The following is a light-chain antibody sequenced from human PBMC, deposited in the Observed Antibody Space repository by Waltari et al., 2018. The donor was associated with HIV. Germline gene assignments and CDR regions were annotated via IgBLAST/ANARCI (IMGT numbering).Light chain of an antibody. CDR1: AFPKQY. Sequence: SHELTQPPSVSVSPGQTARITCSGDAFPKQYAYWYQQKPGPAPVLVIYKDSERPAGIPERFSGSSSGTTVTLTISGVQAEDEADYYCQSADSSGTVVFGGGTKLTVL. J-gene: IGLJ2*01. V-gene: IGLV3-25*03. CDR3: QSADSSGTVV. CDR2: KDS.